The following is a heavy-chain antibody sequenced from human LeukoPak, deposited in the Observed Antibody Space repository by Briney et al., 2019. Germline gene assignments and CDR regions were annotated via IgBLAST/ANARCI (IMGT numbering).Heavy chain of an antibody. Sequence: GESLKISCKGSGYSFTSYWIGWVRQMPGKGLEWMEIIYPGDSDTRYSPSFQGQVTISADKSISTAYLQWSSLKASDTAMYYCARLSGYVYYYYNYMDVWGKGTTVTVS. V-gene: IGHV5-51*01. CDR3: ARLSGYVYYYYNYMDV. CDR1: GYSFTSYW. J-gene: IGHJ6*03. CDR2: IYPGDSDT. D-gene: IGHD3-10*01.